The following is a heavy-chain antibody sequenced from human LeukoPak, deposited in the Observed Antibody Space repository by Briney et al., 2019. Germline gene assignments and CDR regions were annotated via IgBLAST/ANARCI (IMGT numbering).Heavy chain of an antibody. D-gene: IGHD6-13*01. V-gene: IGHV6-1*01. J-gene: IGHJ4*02. CDR3: ARDAPGGTAAAYYFDY. CDR2: TYYRSKWYN. Sequence: SQTLSLTCAISGNSVFSNSAAWNWIRQSPSRGLECLGRTYYRSKWYNDYAVSVKSRITINPDTSKNQFSLQLNSVTPEDTAVYYCARDAPGGTAAAYYFDYWGQGTLVTVSS. CDR1: GNSVFSNSAA.